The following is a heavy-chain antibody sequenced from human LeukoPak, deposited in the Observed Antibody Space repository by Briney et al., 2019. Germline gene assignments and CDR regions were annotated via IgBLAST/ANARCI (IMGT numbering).Heavy chain of an antibody. CDR1: GFTFSNAW. J-gene: IGHJ3*02. CDR3: AREEWSTDAFDI. CDR2: IKQDGSEK. D-gene: IGHD3-3*01. Sequence: GGSLRLSCAASGFTFSNAWMSWVRQAPGKGLEWVANIKQDGSEKYYVDSVKGRFTISRDNAKNSLYLQMNSLRAEDTAVYYCAREEWSTDAFDIWGQGTMVTVSS. V-gene: IGHV3-7*03.